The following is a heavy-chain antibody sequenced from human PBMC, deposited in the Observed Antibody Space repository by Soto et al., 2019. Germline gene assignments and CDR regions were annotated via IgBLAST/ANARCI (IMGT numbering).Heavy chain of an antibody. CDR3: ARDALPGRGYSGYATTGWDGN. D-gene: IGHD5-12*01. J-gene: IGHJ4*02. CDR1: GGSFSGYY. Sequence: QVQLQQWGAGLLKPSETLSLTCAVYGGSFSGYYWSWIRQPPGKGLEWIGEINHSGSTNYNPSLKSRVTISVDTSKNQFSLKLSSVTAADTAVYYCARDALPGRGYSGYATTGWDGNWGQGTLVTVSS. V-gene: IGHV4-34*01. CDR2: INHSGST.